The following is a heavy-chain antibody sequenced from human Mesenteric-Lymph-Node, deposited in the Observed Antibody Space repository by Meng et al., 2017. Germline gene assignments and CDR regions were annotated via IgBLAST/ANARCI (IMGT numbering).Heavy chain of an antibody. Sequence: SLMISCAASGFTFDDYAMHCVRQAPGTCLEWVSGSSWNSGSIGYADSVKGRFTISRDNAKNSLYLQMNSLRAEDTAVYYCAWTSVTTIWTWGQGTLVTVSS. CDR2: SSWNSGSI. V-gene: IGHV3-9*01. J-gene: IGHJ5*02. CDR3: AWTSVTTIWT. CDR1: GFTFDDYA. D-gene: IGHD4-17*01.